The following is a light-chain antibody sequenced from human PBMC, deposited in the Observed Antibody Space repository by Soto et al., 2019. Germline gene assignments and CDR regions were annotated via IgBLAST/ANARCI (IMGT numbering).Light chain of an antibody. CDR3: QQRDSWPIT. Sequence: EIVMTQSPATLSVSPGERATLSCRASQSLSINLAWYQQKPGQAPRVLIYGASTRATGIPARFSGSGSGTEFTLTINSLEPDDFAVYYCQQRDSWPITFGQGTRLEI. CDR1: QSLSIN. V-gene: IGKV3-15*01. CDR2: GAS. J-gene: IGKJ5*01.